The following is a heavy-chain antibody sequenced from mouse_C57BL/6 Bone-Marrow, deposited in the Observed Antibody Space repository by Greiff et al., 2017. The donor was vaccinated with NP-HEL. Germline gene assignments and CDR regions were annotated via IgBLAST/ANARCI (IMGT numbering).Heavy chain of an antibody. CDR1: GYAFTNYL. Sequence: QVQLQQSGAELVRPGTSVKVSCKASGYAFTNYLIEWVKQRPGQGLEWIGVINPGSGGTNYNEKFKGKATLTADKSSSTAYMQLSSLASEDSAVYCCAKIGRYFDVWGTGTTVTVAS. CDR3: AKIGRYFDV. D-gene: IGHD2-14*01. V-gene: IGHV1-54*01. CDR2: INPGSGGT. J-gene: IGHJ1*03.